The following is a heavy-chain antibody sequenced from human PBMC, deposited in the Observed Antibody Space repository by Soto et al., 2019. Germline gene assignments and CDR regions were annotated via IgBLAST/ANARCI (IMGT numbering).Heavy chain of an antibody. CDR2: IYWDDDK. Sequence: QITLKESSPTLVKPTQTLTLTCTFSGFSLSSNGVGVGWIRQPPGKALEWLALIYWDDDKRYSPSLKSRLTXTXGTSKNQVVLTMTNMDPVDTATYYCAHTLVGSPFAYWGQGTLVTVSS. CDR3: AHTLVGSPFAY. V-gene: IGHV2-5*02. CDR1: GFSLSSNGVG. J-gene: IGHJ4*02.